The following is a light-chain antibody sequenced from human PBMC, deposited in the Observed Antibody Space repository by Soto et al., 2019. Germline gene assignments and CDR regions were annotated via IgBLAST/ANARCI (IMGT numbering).Light chain of an antibody. Sequence: VMTQDPPTLSMYTRERATLSCRTSQSVRSNLAWYQPNPGQPPRLLIYDASTRATGIPDRFSGGGSGTEFTLTIRRLQSEDFVVYYCQQYNSWPPITVGQGTRLEIK. J-gene: IGKJ5*01. CDR3: QQYNSWPPIT. CDR2: DAS. V-gene: IGKV3-15*01. CDR1: QSVRSN.